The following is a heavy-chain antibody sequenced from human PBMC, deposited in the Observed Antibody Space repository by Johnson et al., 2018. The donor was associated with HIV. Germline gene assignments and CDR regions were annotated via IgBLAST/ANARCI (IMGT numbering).Heavy chain of an antibody. CDR3: AKGYYDSPFGFDI. D-gene: IGHD3-3*01. CDR2: INSDGSST. Sequence: EQLVESGGGVVQPGRSLRLSCAASGFTFSSYWMHWVRQAPGKGLVWVSRINSDGSSTSYADSVKGRFTISRDNAKNSLYLQMNSLTTEDTAVYYCAKGYYDSPFGFDIWGQGTMVIVSS. V-gene: IGHV3-74*02. J-gene: IGHJ3*02. CDR1: GFTFSSYW.